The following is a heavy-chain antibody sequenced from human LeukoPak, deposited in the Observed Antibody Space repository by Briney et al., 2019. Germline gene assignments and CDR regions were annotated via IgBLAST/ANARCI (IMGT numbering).Heavy chain of an antibody. V-gene: IGHV3-48*03. Sequence: GGSLRLSCAASGFTFSSYEMNWVRQAPGKGLEWVSYISSSGSTIYYADSVKGRFTISRDNAKNSLYLQMNSLRAEDTAVYYCARDRLTAMVHFDYWGQGTLVTVSS. CDR3: ARDRLTAMVHFDY. CDR2: ISSSGSTI. D-gene: IGHD5-18*01. CDR1: GFTFSSYE. J-gene: IGHJ4*02.